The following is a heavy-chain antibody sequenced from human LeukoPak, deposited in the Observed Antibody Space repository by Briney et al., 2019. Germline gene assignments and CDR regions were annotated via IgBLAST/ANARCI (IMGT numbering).Heavy chain of an antibody. CDR3: AKDGGLWVSAHWGDS. Sequence: PGGSLRLSCAASGFTFSSYGMHWVRQAPGKGLEWVANMRRDGNEIYYLDSVRGRFTVSRDDSKNTLYLQMNSLRAEDTAVYYCAKDGGLWVSAHWGDSWGRGTLVTVSS. V-gene: IGHV3-7*03. J-gene: IGHJ4*02. D-gene: IGHD7-27*01. CDR2: MRRDGNEI. CDR1: GFTFSSYG.